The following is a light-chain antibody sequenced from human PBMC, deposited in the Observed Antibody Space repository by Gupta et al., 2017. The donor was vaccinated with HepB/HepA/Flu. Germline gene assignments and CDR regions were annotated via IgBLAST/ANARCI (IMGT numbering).Light chain of an antibody. CDR2: DAS. CDR3: QQRSNGPLT. Sequence: VLTQSPATLSLSPGERATLSCRASQSVNIYLAWYQQKPGQAPRLLIYDASNRATGIPARFRGSGSGTDFTRTISSIETEDFAVYSCQQRSNGPLTFGGGTKVEIK. J-gene: IGKJ4*01. CDR1: QSVNIY. V-gene: IGKV3-11*01.